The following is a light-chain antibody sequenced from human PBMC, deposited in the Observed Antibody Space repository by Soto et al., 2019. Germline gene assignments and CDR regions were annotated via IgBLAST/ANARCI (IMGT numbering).Light chain of an antibody. Sequence: EIVLTQSPGTLSLSPGERATLSCRASQSVSSSYLAWYQQKPGQAPRLLLYGASSRATGIADRFSGSGSGTDFTITISRLAPEDFAVYYGQYDGSSLWTFGQGTKLEIK. CDR1: QSVSSSY. V-gene: IGKV3-20*01. CDR2: GAS. CDR3: QYDGSSLWT. J-gene: IGKJ1*01.